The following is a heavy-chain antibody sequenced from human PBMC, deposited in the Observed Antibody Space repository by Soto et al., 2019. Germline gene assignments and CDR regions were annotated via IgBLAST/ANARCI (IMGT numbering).Heavy chain of an antibody. Sequence: SETLSLTCTVSGGSISSYYWSWIRQPAGKGLEWIGRIYTSGSTNYNPSLKSRVTMSVDTSKNQFSLKLSSVTAADTAVYYCSTRAYYTNGYYRFDPRGQGTLVTVSS. CDR3: STRAYYTNGYYRFDP. J-gene: IGHJ5*01. V-gene: IGHV4-4*07. CDR1: GGSISSYY. D-gene: IGHD3-22*01. CDR2: IYTSGST.